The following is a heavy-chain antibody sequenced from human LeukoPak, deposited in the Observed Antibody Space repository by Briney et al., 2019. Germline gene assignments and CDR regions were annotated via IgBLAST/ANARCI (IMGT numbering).Heavy chain of an antibody. CDR1: GFTVSANY. CDR2: FYSGGNT. J-gene: IGHJ4*02. Sequence: GGSLRLSCAASGFTVSANYMSWVRQAPGKGLEWVSVFYSGGNTYYADSVKGRFTISRDTSKNTLYLQMKSLRVEDTAVYYCVKDSSTTWFGGDSKWGQGTLVTVSS. D-gene: IGHD3-10*01. V-gene: IGHV3-53*05. CDR3: VKDSSTTWFGGDSK.